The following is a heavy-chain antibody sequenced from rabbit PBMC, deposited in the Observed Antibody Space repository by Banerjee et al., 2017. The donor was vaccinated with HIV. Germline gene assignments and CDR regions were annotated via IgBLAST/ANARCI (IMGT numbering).Heavy chain of an antibody. V-gene: IGHV1S45*01. J-gene: IGHJ4*01. D-gene: IGHD4-1*01. Sequence: QEQLKETGGGPVQPEGSLTLTCKASGFDISSYNMQWVRQSPGKGLESIGFINTGGSAYYASWAKGRFTISKTSSTTVTLQMTSLTAADTATYFCAREDISVWKFNLWGQGTLVTVS. CDR1: GFDISSYNM. CDR3: AREDISVWKFNL. CDR2: INTGGSA.